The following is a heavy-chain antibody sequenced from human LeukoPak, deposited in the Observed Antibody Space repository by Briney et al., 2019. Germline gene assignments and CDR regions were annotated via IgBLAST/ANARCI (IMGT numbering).Heavy chain of an antibody. CDR3: ALGIAVAGTPLDY. Sequence: GRSLRLSCAASGFXFSSYGIHWVRQAPGKGLEWVAVISYDGSNKYYADSVKGRFTISRDNSKNTLYLQMNSLRAEDTAVYYCALGIAVAGTPLDYWGQGTLVTVSS. J-gene: IGHJ4*02. CDR2: ISYDGSNK. CDR1: GFXFSSYG. D-gene: IGHD6-19*01. V-gene: IGHV3-30*03.